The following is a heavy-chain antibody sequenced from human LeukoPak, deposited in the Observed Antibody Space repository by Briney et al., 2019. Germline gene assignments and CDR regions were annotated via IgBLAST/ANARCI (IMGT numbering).Heavy chain of an antibody. D-gene: IGHD2/OR15-2a*01. J-gene: IGHJ4*02. Sequence: SETLSLTCSVSGDSISNGDYYWGRIRQPPGKGLEWIGSIYYRGNTYYNPSLKSRVTMSVDTSENQFSLKLTSVTAADTAVYFCVRLTSFGYFSGQGTLVTVSS. V-gene: IGHV4-39*01. CDR3: VRLTSFGYF. CDR1: GDSISNGDYY. CDR2: IYYRGNT.